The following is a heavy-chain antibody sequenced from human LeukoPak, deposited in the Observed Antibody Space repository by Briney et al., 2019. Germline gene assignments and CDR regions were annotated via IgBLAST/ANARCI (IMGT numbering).Heavy chain of an antibody. D-gene: IGHD6-6*01. CDR1: GGSISSYY. J-gene: IGHJ3*01. CDR2: IYTSGST. CDR3: AKVYSSSSRDAFDV. Sequence: SETLSLTCTVSGGSISSYYWSWIRQPAGKGLEWIGRIYTSGSTNYNPSLKSRVIISADTSKSQFSLKLTSMTAADTAIYYCAKVYSSSSRDAFDVWGQGTMVTVSS. V-gene: IGHV4-4*07.